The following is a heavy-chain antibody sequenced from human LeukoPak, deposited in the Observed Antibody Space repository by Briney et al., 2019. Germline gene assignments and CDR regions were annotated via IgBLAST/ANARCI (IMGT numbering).Heavy chain of an antibody. CDR2: INTNTGNP. CDR3: ARDLGSLTYYYDSSGGGGFDY. CDR1: GYTFTSYA. J-gene: IGHJ4*02. V-gene: IGHV7-4-1*02. D-gene: IGHD3-22*01. Sequence: GASVKVSCKASGYTFTSYAMNWVRQAPGQGLEWMGWINTNTGNPTYAQGFTGRFVFSLDTSVSTAYLQISSLKAEDTAAYYCARDLGSLTYYYDSSGGGGFDYWGQGTLVTVSS.